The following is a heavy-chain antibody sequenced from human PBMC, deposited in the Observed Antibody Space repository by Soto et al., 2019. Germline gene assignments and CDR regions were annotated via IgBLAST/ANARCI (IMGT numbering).Heavy chain of an antibody. V-gene: IGHV3-53*02. CDR1: GFTVSSNY. CDR3: ARDNGSGSCGLFDY. J-gene: IGHJ4*02. D-gene: IGHD1-26*01. Sequence: EVQLVETGGGLIQPGGSLRLSCAASGFTVSSNYMSWVRQAPGKGLEWVSIIYTGGSTYYADSVKGRFTISRDNSKNPLYLQINSLRDEDTAVYYCARDNGSGSCGLFDYWGQVTLVSVSS. CDR2: IYTGGST.